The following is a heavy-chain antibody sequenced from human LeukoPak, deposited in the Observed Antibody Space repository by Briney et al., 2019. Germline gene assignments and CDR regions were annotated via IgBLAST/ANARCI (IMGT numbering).Heavy chain of an antibody. V-gene: IGHV3-53*05. CDR3: AKEGYSGSFFDY. J-gene: IGHJ4*02. Sequence: GGSLRLSCVASGFTVSNKYMSWVRQAPGKGLEWVSVLYNAGSTYYADSVKGRFTISRDNAKNSLYLQMNSLRAEDTALYYCAKEGYSGSFFDYWGQGTLVTVSS. CDR2: LYNAGST. CDR1: GFTVSNKY. D-gene: IGHD5-12*01.